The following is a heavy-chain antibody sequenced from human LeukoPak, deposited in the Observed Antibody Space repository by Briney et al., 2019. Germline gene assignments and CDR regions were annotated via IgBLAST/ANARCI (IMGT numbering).Heavy chain of an antibody. Sequence: GGSLRLSCAASGFTFSSYSMNWVRQAPGKGLEWVSSISSSSSYIYYADSVKGRFTISRDNAKNSLYLQMNSLRAEDTAVYHCARGGHSSASYDYWGQGTLVTVSS. CDR3: ARGGHSSASYDY. D-gene: IGHD6-6*01. CDR2: ISSSSSYI. V-gene: IGHV3-21*01. J-gene: IGHJ4*02. CDR1: GFTFSSYS.